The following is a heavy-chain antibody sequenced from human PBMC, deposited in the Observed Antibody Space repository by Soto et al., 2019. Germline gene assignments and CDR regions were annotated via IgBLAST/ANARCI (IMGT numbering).Heavy chain of an antibody. Sequence: EVQLVESGGGLVQPGGSLRLSCAASGFTFSSYWMSWVRQAPGKGLEWVANIKQDGSEKYYVDSVKGRFTISRDNAKNSLYLQMNGLGAEDTAVYYCGGVTWGGNIPNAYWGKGTLVTVSS. CDR1: GFTFSSYW. D-gene: IGHD2-15*01. V-gene: IGHV3-7*05. CDR2: IKQDGSEK. CDR3: GGVTWGGNIPNAY. J-gene: IGHJ4*02.